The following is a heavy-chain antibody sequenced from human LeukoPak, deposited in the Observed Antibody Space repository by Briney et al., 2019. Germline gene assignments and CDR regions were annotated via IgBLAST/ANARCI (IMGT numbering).Heavy chain of an antibody. CDR3: AKDRSPVTIFGVVGYFDL. V-gene: IGHV3-23*01. J-gene: IGHJ2*01. CDR1: GFTFSSYA. Sequence: GGSLRLSCAASGFTFSSYAMSWVRQAPGKGLEWVSAISGSGGSTYYADSVKGRFTISRDNSKNTLYLQMNSLRAEETAVCYCAKDRSPVTIFGVVGYFDLWGRGTLVTVSS. CDR2: ISGSGGST. D-gene: IGHD3-3*01.